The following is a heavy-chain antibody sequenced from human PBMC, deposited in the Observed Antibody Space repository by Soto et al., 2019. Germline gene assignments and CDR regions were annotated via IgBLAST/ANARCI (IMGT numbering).Heavy chain of an antibody. CDR1: GYTFTGYY. V-gene: IGHV1-2*04. CDR3: ARGGTMDTAMVRPLDY. Sequence: ASVKVSCKASGYTFTGYYMHWVRQAPGQGLEWMGWINPNSGGTNYAQKFQGWINMTRDTSISTAYMELSRLRSDDTAFFYCARGGTMDTAMVRPLDYWGQGTLVTVSS. D-gene: IGHD5-18*01. CDR2: INPNSGGT. J-gene: IGHJ4*02.